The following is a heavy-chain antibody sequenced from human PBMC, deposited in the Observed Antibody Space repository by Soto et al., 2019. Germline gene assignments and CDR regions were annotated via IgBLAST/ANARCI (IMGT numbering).Heavy chain of an antibody. V-gene: IGHV4-59*12. Sequence: PSETLSLTCTVSGDSISNYYWAWIRQPPGKGLEWIGYMFYSGSTNYNPSLKSRVTMSVDTSKTQFSLKLSSVTAADTAVYYCARVRLIGMIVAYYYYGMDVWGQGTTVTVSS. CDR2: MFYSGST. CDR3: ARVRLIGMIVAYYYYGMDV. J-gene: IGHJ6*02. D-gene: IGHD3-22*01. CDR1: GDSISNYY.